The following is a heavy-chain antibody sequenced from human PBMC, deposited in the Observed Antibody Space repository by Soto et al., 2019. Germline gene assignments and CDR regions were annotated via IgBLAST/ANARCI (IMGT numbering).Heavy chain of an antibody. CDR3: ARVGGTWDYFDY. Sequence: EVQLVESGGGLVQPGGSPRLSCAASGFTFSSYEMNWVRQAPGKGLEWVSNISSSGHTTYYADSVKGRFTISRDNAKNSLYLQMNSLRAEDTAVYYCARVGGTWDYFDYWGQGTLVTVSS. CDR2: ISSSGHTT. D-gene: IGHD1-1*01. CDR1: GFTFSSYE. V-gene: IGHV3-48*03. J-gene: IGHJ4*02.